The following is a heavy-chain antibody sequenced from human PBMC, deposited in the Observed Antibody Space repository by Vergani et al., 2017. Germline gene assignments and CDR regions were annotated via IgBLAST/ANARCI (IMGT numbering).Heavy chain of an antibody. J-gene: IGHJ4*02. V-gene: IGHV3-23*01. D-gene: IGHD6-6*01. Sequence: EVQLLESGGGLVQPGGSLRLSCAASGFTFSSYAMSWVRQAPGKGLEWVSAISGSGGSTYYADSVKGRFTISRDNSKNTLYLQMNSLRAADTAVYYCARGGGDIAARAIDYWGQGTLVTVSS. CDR2: ISGSGGST. CDR3: ARGGGDIAARAIDY. CDR1: GFTFSSYA.